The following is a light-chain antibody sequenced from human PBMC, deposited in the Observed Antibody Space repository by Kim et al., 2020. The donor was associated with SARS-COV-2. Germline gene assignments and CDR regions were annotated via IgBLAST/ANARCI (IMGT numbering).Light chain of an antibody. V-gene: IGKV3-20*01. CDR3: QQYGGSPVT. CDR1: ETVSSSY. CDR2: GPS. J-gene: IGKJ4*01. Sequence: GERATLSCRANETVSSSYVAWYQQRRGLAPRLLIYGPSARATGIPVRFSASGSGSGTDFTLTINRLEPEDSAVYFCQQYGGSPVTFGGGTKVDIK.